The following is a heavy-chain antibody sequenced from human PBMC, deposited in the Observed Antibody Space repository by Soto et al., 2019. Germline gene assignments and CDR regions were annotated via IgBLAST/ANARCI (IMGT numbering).Heavy chain of an antibody. CDR3: TRGPDMVRGVITYYYGMDV. CDR1: GFTFVDYA. Sequence: GGSLRLSCTASGFTFVDYAMSWVRQAPGKGLEWVGFIRSKAYGGTTEYAASVKGRFTISRDDSKSIAYLQMNSLKTEDTAVYYCTRGPDMVRGVITYYYGMDVWGQGTTVTVS. D-gene: IGHD3-10*01. V-gene: IGHV3-49*04. CDR2: IRSKAYGGTT. J-gene: IGHJ6*02.